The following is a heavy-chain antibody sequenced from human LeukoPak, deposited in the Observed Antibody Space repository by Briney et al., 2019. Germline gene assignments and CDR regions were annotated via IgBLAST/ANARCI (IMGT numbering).Heavy chain of an antibody. CDR3: ARDQSTGWLPLGYFDY. CDR2: ISYDGSNK. J-gene: IGHJ4*02. CDR1: GFTFSSYA. Sequence: PGGSLRLSCAASGFTFSSYAMHWVRQAPGKGREWLAVISYDGSNKYYADSVKGRFTISRDNSKNTLYLQMNSLRAEDTAVYYCARDQSTGWLPLGYFDYWGQGTLVTVSS. D-gene: IGHD5-24*01. V-gene: IGHV3-30*01.